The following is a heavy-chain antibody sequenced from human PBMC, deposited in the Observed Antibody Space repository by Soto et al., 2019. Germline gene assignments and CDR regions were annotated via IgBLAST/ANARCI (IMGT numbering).Heavy chain of an antibody. Sequence: QVQLVQSGAEVKKPGSSVKVSCKASGGTFSSYTISWVRQAPGQGLEWMGRIIPILGIANYAQKFQGRVTITADKSTSTAYVELSSLRSEDTAVYYCARLGGGDNDAFDIWGQGTMVTVSS. CDR1: GGTFSSYT. CDR3: ARLGGGDNDAFDI. D-gene: IGHD3-16*01. V-gene: IGHV1-69*02. CDR2: IIPILGIA. J-gene: IGHJ3*02.